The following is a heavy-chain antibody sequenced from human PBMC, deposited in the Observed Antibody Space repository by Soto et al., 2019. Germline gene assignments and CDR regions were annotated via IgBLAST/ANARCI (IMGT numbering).Heavy chain of an antibody. D-gene: IGHD4-17*01. CDR2: IYYTGNT. CDR3: ARHSHEDHGDPNWFDP. Sequence: QVQLQESGPGLVKPSETLSLTCTVSGASISSNIYYWGWIRQPPGKGLEWIGSIYYTGNTFYNPSLKSRVTLYVDTSENQFSLRLFSVTAADTAVYYCARHSHEDHGDPNWFDPWGQGTLVTVSS. J-gene: IGHJ5*02. V-gene: IGHV4-39*01. CDR1: GASISSNIYY.